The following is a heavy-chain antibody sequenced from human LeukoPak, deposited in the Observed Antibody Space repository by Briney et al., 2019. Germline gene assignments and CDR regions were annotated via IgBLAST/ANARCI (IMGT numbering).Heavy chain of an antibody. Sequence: ASVKVSCTASGGTFSSYAISWVRQAPGQGLEWMGGIIPIFGTANYAQKFQGRVRITADESTSTAYMELSSLRSEDTAVYYCASDSSSTVSSSDYWGQGTLVTVSS. V-gene: IGHV1-69*13. CDR3: ASDSSSTVSSSDY. J-gene: IGHJ4*02. D-gene: IGHD6-6*01. CDR1: GGTFSSYA. CDR2: IIPIFGTA.